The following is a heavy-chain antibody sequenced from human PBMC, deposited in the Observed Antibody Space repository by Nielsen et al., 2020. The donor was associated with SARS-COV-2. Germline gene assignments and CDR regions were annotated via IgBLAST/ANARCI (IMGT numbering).Heavy chain of an antibody. CDR2: INPSGGST. V-gene: IGHV1-46*01. J-gene: IGHJ4*02. CDR1: GYTFTSYY. D-gene: IGHD3-10*01. Sequence: ASVKVSCKASGYTFTSYYMHWVRQAPGQGLEWMGIINPSGGSTSYAQKFQGRVTMTTDTSTSTAYMELRSLRSDDTAVYYCARVWFGELLNFDYWGQGTLVTVSS. CDR3: ARVWFGELLNFDY.